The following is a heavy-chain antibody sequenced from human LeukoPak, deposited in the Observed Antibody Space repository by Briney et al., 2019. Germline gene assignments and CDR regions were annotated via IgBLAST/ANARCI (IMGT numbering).Heavy chain of an antibody. CDR3: ARDVGQLGRGPSGRYYYYMDV. D-gene: IGHD3-10*01. CDR2: IIPIFGTA. Sequence: SVKVSCKASGGTFSSYAISWVRQAPGQGLEWMGGIIPIFGTANYAQKFQGRVTITTDESTSTAYMELSSLRSEDTAVYYCARDVGQLGRGPSGRYYYYMDVWGKGTTVTVSS. J-gene: IGHJ6*03. CDR1: GGTFSSYA. V-gene: IGHV1-69*05.